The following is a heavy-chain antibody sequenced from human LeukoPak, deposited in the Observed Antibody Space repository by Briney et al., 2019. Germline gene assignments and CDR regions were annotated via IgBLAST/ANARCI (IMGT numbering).Heavy chain of an antibody. CDR1: GGTFSSYA. Sequence: SVKVSCKASGGTFSSYAISWVRQAPGQGLEWMGRIIPIFGIANYAQKFQGRVTITADKSTSTAYMELSSLRSEDTDVYYCARAATVTSKTFDYWGQGTLVTVSS. CDR2: IIPIFGIA. J-gene: IGHJ4*02. CDR3: ARAATVTSKTFDY. V-gene: IGHV1-69*04. D-gene: IGHD4-17*01.